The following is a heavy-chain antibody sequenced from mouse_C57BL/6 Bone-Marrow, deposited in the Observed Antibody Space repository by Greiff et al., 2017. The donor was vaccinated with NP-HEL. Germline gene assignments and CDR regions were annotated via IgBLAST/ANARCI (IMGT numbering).Heavy chain of an antibody. Sequence: EVQLVESGGGLVKPGGSLKLSCAASGFTFSDYGMHWVRQAPEKGLEWVAYISSGSSTIYYADTVKGRFTISRDNAKNTLFLQMTSLRSEDTAMYYCARRIYYGNDAMDYWGQGTSVTVSS. J-gene: IGHJ4*01. V-gene: IGHV5-17*01. D-gene: IGHD2-1*01. CDR3: ARRIYYGNDAMDY. CDR2: ISSGSSTI. CDR1: GFTFSDYG.